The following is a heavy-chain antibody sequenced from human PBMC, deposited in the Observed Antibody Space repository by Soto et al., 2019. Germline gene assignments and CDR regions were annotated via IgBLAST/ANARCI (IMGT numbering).Heavy chain of an antibody. CDR2: IYYSGST. D-gene: IGHD3-10*01. J-gene: IGHJ4*02. V-gene: IGHV4-31*03. CDR3: ARDGDYFGSASPPLLSK. CDR1: GGSITSGGYC. Sequence: QVQLQESGPGLVKPSQTLSLTCTVSGGSITSGGYCWTWIRQHPVKGLEWMGHIYYSGSTSYNPSLNSRVTLSIDPSKNHFTLMLPSVTAADTAVYYCARDGDYFGSASPPLLSKWGQGTLVTVSS.